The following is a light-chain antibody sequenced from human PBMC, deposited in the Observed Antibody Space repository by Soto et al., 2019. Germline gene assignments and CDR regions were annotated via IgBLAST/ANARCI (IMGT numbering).Light chain of an antibody. CDR1: SSDVGGYNY. CDR2: DVS. J-gene: IGLJ1*01. V-gene: IGLV2-14*01. Sequence: QPVSVSGSPGQSITISCTGTSSDVGGYNYVSWYQQHPGKAPKLMIYDVSNRPSGVSNRFSGSKSGNTASLTISGLQAEDEADYYCSSYTSSSPPFVFGTGTKVTVL. CDR3: SSYTSSSPPFV.